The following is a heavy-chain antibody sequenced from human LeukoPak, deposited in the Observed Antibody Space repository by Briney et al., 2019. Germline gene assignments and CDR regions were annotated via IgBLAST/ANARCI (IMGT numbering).Heavy chain of an antibody. CDR2: IYHSGST. CDR3: ARDEAVAGDLFDY. V-gene: IGHV4-4*02. D-gene: IGHD6-19*01. J-gene: IGHJ4*02. CDR1: GGSISSSNW. Sequence: SETLSLTCAVSGGSISSSNWWSWVRQPPGKGLEWIGEIYHSGSTNYNPSLKSRVTISVDKSKNQFSLKLSSVTAAGTAVYYCARDEAVAGDLFDYWGRGTLVTVSS.